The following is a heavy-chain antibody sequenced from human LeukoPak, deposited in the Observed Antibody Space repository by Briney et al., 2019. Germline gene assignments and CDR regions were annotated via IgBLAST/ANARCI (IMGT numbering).Heavy chain of an antibody. J-gene: IGHJ4*02. CDR3: ARARRRYCSGGSCYSFDY. CDR2: IIPIFGTA. CDR1: GGTFSSYA. Sequence: SVTVSLTSSGGTFSSYAFSWVRQAHGQGLEWMGGIIPIFGTANYAQKFQGRVTITADESTSTAYMELSSLRSEDTAVYYCARARRRYCSGGSCYSFDYWGQGTLVTVSS. D-gene: IGHD2-15*01. V-gene: IGHV1-69*13.